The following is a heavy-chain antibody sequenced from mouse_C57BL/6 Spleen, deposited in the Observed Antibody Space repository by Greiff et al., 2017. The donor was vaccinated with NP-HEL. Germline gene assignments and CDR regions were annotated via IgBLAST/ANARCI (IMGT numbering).Heavy chain of an antibody. CDR1: GYTFTDYY. V-gene: IGHV1-26*01. CDR2: INPNNGGT. Sequence: VQLQHSRPELVKPGASVKISCKASGYTFTDYYMNWVKQSHGKSLEWIGDINPNNGGTSYNQKFKGKATLTVDKSSSTAYMELRSLTSEDSAVYYCARSQGGYFDYWGQGTTLTVSS. CDR3: ARSQGGYFDY. J-gene: IGHJ2*01.